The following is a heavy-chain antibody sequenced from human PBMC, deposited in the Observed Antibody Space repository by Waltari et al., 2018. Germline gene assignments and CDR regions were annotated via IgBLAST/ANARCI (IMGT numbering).Heavy chain of an antibody. Sequence: QVQLQESGPGLVKPSETLSLTCTVSGGSVSGHYWNWIRQPPGKGLELIGYVHYIAKTISNPYLKSRVTISVDTSKNQLSLRLTSVTTADTAVYYCARDSPITVSGLIQDAFDIWGQGTLVTVSS. V-gene: IGHV4-59*02. J-gene: IGHJ3*02. D-gene: IGHD3-3*01. CDR1: GGSVSGHY. CDR3: ARDSPITVSGLIQDAFDI. CDR2: VHYIAKT.